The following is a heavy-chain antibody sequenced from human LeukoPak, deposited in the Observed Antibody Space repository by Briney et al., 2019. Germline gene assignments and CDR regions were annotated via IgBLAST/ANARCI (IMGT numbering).Heavy chain of an antibody. J-gene: IGHJ3*02. D-gene: IGHD5-24*01. CDR2: IYSGGST. CDR3: ASLEDRDGRGDAFDI. V-gene: IGHV3-66*02. CDR1: GFTVSSNY. Sequence: GGSLRLSCAASGFTVSSNYMSWVRQAPGKGLEWVSVIYSGGSTYYADSVKGRFTISRDNSKNTLYLKMNRLRAEDTAVYYCASLEDRDGRGDAFDIWGQGTMVTVSS.